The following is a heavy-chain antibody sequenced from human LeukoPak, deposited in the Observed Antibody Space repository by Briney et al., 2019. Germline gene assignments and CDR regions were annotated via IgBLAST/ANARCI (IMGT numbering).Heavy chain of an antibody. Sequence: SETLSLTCAVYGGSFSGYYWSWIRQPPGKGLEWIGSIYYNGSSNYNPSLKSRVTISVDTSKDQVSLKLHSVTAADTAVYYCARRHYYGSGRYNWLDPWGQGTLVTVSS. D-gene: IGHD3-10*01. V-gene: IGHV4-34*01. CDR2: IYYNGSS. J-gene: IGHJ5*02. CDR3: ARRHYYGSGRYNWLDP. CDR1: GGSFSGYY.